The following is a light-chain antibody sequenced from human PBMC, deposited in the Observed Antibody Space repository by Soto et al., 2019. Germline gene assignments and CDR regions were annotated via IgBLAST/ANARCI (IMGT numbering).Light chain of an antibody. CDR2: DAS. J-gene: IGKJ1*01. CDR1: QSISSW. CDR3: QQYNSYPWT. V-gene: IGKV1-5*01. Sequence: DIQMTQSPSTLSASVGDRVTITCRASQSISSWLAWYQQKPGKAPKLLIYDASSLESGVPSRFSGSGSGTEFTLTISSLQPDDFATYYCQQYNSYPWTFGQRTRWIS.